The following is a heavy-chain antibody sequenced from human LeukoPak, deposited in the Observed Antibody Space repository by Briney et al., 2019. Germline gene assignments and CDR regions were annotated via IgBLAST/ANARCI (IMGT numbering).Heavy chain of an antibody. Sequence: GGSLRLSCAASGFTFSSYWMNWVRQAPGKGLEWVANIKQDGSEKYYVDSVKGRFTISRDNAKNSLSLQMNSLRADDTAVYYCATYFRGSSHYWGQGTLVTVSS. CDR3: ATYFRGSSHY. J-gene: IGHJ4*02. CDR1: GFTFSSYW. CDR2: IKQDGSEK. V-gene: IGHV3-7*05. D-gene: IGHD3-10*02.